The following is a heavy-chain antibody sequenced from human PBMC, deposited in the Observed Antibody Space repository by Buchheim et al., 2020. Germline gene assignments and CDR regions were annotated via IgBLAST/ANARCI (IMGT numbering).Heavy chain of an antibody. CDR3: AKDQEGRIAVAGTGDY. CDR1: GFTFSSYA. D-gene: IGHD6-19*01. CDR2: ISGSGGST. J-gene: IGHJ4*02. Sequence: EVQLLESGGGLVQPGGSLRLSCAASGFTFSSYAMSWVRQAPGKGLEWVSAISGSGGSTYYADSVKCRFTISRDNSQNTLYLQMNSLRAEDTAVYYCAKDQEGRIAVAGTGDYWGQGTL. V-gene: IGHV3-23*01.